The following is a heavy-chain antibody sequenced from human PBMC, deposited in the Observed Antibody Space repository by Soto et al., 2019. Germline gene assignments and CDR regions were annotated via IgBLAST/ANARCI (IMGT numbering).Heavy chain of an antibody. J-gene: IGHJ3*02. V-gene: IGHV1-58*02. CDR2: IVVGSGNT. D-gene: IGHD1-26*01. Sequence: QMQLVQSGPEVKKPGTSVKVSCKASGFTFTSSAMQWVRQARGQRPEWIGWIVVGSGNTNYAQKFKERGTITRDMSTSTAYMELSSLRSEDTAVYYCAAEELPGSDGFDIWGQGTMVTVSS. CDR1: GFTFTSSA. CDR3: AAEELPGSDGFDI.